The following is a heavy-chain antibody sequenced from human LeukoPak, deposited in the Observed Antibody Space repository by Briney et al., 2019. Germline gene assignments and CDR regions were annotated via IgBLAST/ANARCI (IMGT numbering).Heavy chain of an antibody. V-gene: IGHV4-61*02. J-gene: IGHJ6*03. CDR3: VRDTRYDMDV. CDR2: VYTSGTA. CDR1: GASISSGNYY. Sequence: PSETLSLTCTVSGASISSGNYYWSWIRLPAGKGLEWIGRVYTSGTATYNPSLKSRVTISVDTSRNQFSLRLNSVTAADTALYYCVRDTRYDMDVWGKGTTVTVSS.